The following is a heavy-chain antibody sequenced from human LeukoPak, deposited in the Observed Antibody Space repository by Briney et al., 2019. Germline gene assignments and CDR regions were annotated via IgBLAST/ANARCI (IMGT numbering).Heavy chain of an antibody. J-gene: IGHJ4*02. CDR3: AIDVGELLTY. CDR1: GYTFTGYY. CDR2: INPNSGGT. D-gene: IGHD1-26*01. V-gene: IGHV1-2*02. Sequence: SVRVSCEASGYTFTGYYMHWVRQAPGQGLEWVGWINPNSGGTNYAQKFQGRVTMTRDTSISTAYMELSSLRSEDTAVYYCAIDVGELLTYWGQGTLVTVSS.